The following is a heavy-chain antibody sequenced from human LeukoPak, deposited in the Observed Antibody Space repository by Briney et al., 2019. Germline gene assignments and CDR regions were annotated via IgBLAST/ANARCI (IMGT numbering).Heavy chain of an antibody. Sequence: ASVKVSRKASVYTFTSYGISWVRQAPGQGLEWMGWISAYNVNTNYAQKLQGRVTMTTDTSTSTAYMELRSLRSDDTAVYYCARDGRGVWGSYRRALFDYWGQGTLVTVSS. V-gene: IGHV1-18*01. CDR2: ISAYNVNT. J-gene: IGHJ4*02. D-gene: IGHD3-16*02. CDR3: ARDGRGVWGSYRRALFDY. CDR1: VYTFTSYG.